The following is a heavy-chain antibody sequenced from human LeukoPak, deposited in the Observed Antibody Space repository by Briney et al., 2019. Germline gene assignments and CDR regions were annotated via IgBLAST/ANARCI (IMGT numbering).Heavy chain of an antibody. Sequence: SETLSLTCAVYGGSFSGYYWSWIRQPPGKGLEWMGEINHSGSTNYNPSLKSRVTISVDTSKNQFSLKLSSVTAADTAVYYCARGQDILVADAFDIWGQGTMVTVSS. CDR3: ARGQDILVADAFDI. D-gene: IGHD3-22*01. V-gene: IGHV4-34*01. CDR2: INHSGST. CDR1: GGSFSGYY. J-gene: IGHJ3*02.